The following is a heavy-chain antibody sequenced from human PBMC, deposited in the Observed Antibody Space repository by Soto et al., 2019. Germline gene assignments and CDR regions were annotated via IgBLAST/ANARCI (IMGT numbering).Heavy chain of an antibody. CDR1: GGTFSSYA. V-gene: IGHV1-69*01. J-gene: IGHJ6*02. D-gene: IGHD2-2*01. CDR3: STSQGSSTSFEIYYYYYYGMDV. Sequence: QVQLVQSGAEVKKPGSSVKVSCKASGGTFSSYAISWVRQAPGQGLEWMGGIIPISGTANYAQKFQGRVTITADESTSTASKVLSSLISADTAVYYCSTSQGSSTSFEIYYYYYYGMDVWGQGTTVTVSS. CDR2: IIPISGTA.